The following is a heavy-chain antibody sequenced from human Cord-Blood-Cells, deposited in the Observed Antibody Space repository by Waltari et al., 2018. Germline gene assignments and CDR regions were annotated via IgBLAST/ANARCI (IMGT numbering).Heavy chain of an antibody. CDR1: GYTFTGYY. V-gene: IGHV1-2*06. J-gene: IGHJ4*02. CDR2: INPNSGGT. Sequence: QVQLVQSGAEVKKPGASVKVSCKASGYTFTGYYMHWVRPAPGQGLEWMGRINPNSGGTNYAQKFQGRVTMTRDTSISTAYMELSRLRSDDTAVYYCARPTLLSGSYYDYWGQGTLVTVSS. CDR3: ARPTLLSGSYYDY. D-gene: IGHD3-10*01.